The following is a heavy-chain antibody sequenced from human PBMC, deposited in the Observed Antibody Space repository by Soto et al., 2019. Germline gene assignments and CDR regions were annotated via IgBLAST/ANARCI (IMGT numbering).Heavy chain of an antibody. J-gene: IGHJ6*02. CDR3: ARAAYGSGSPPIYYYGMDV. D-gene: IGHD3-10*01. Sequence: SETLSHTCTVSGGSISSGGYYWSWIRKHPGKGLEWIGYIYYSGSTYYNPSLKSRVTISVDTSKNQFSLKLSSVTAADTAVYYCARAAYGSGSPPIYYYGMDVWGQGTTVTVSS. CDR2: IYYSGST. CDR1: GGSISSGGYY. V-gene: IGHV4-31*03.